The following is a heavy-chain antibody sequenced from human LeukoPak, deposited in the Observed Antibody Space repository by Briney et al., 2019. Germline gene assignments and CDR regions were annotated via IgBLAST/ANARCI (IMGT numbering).Heavy chain of an antibody. V-gene: IGHV3-7*05. CDR3: ARATA. CDR2: IDQGGSAK. Sequence: GGSLRLSCAASGFTFSNYWMSWVRQAPGKGLEWVATIDQGGSAKYYVESVKGRFTISRDNAKNSLYLQMNSLRAEDTAVYYCARATAWGQGTLVTVSS. D-gene: IGHD5-18*01. J-gene: IGHJ1*01. CDR1: GFTFSNYW.